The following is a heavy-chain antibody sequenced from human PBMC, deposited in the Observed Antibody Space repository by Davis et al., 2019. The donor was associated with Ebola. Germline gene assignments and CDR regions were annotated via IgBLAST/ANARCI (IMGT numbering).Heavy chain of an antibody. V-gene: IGHV1-46*03. CDR2: INPSGGST. CDR1: GYTFTNYY. J-gene: IGHJ4*02. D-gene: IGHD3-10*01. CDR3: ARDRFTMVRGVSY. Sequence: AASVKVSCKASGYTFTNYYMHWVRQAPGQGLEWMEIINPSGGSTNYAQKFQGRVTMTRDTSTSTVYMELSSLRSEDTAVYYCARDRFTMVRGVSYWGQGTLVTVSS.